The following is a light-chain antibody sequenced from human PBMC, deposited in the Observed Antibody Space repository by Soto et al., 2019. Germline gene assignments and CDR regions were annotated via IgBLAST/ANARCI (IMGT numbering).Light chain of an antibody. Sequence: NFMLTQPHSVSESPGKTVTISCTRSSGSIASNYVQWYQQRPGSAPTTVIYEDNQRPSGVPDRCSGSIDSSSNSASLTISGLKTEDEADYYCQSYDSSSLYVFGTGTKLTVL. V-gene: IGLV6-57*03. CDR2: EDN. CDR3: QSYDSSSLYV. CDR1: SGSIASNY. J-gene: IGLJ1*01.